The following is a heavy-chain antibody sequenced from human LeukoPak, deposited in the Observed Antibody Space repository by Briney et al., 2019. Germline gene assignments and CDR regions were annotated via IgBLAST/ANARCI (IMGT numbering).Heavy chain of an antibody. CDR2: IYYSGST. Sequence: SETLSLTCTVSGGSISSYYWSWIRQPPGKGLGWIGYIYYSGSTNYNPSLKSRVTISVDTSKNQFSLKLSSVTAAETAVYYCARGRRWNYYDSSGYYNYWGQGTLVTVSS. CDR1: GGSISSYY. J-gene: IGHJ4*02. D-gene: IGHD3-22*01. CDR3: ARGRRWNYYDSSGYYNY. V-gene: IGHV4-59*01.